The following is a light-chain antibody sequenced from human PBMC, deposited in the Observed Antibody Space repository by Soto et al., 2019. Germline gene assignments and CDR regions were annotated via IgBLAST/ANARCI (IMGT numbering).Light chain of an antibody. Sequence: SYELTQPLSVSVALGQTARITCGGNNIGSKNVHWYQQKPGQAPVLVIYRDSNRPSGIPERFSGPNSGNTATLTISRAQAGDEADYYCQVWDSSTARVFGGGTQLTVL. CDR3: QVWDSSTARV. V-gene: IGLV3-9*01. CDR2: RDS. CDR1: NIGSKN. J-gene: IGLJ3*02.